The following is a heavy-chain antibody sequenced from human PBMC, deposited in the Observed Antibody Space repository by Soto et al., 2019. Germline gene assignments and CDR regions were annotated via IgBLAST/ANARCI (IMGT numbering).Heavy chain of an antibody. CDR2: ISAYNGNT. CDR3: ARVGGPPITMVRGVRPSNWFDP. CDR1: GYTFTSYG. Sequence: GASVKVSCKASGYTFTSYGISWVRQAPGQGLEWMGWISAYNGNTNYAQKLQGRVTVTTDTSTSTAYMELRSLRSDDTAVYYCARVGGPPITMVRGVRPSNWFDPWGQGTLVTVSS. J-gene: IGHJ5*02. D-gene: IGHD3-10*01. V-gene: IGHV1-18*01.